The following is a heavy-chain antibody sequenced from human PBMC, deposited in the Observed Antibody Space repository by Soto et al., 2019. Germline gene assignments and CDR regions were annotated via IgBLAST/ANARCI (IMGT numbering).Heavy chain of an antibody. CDR3: ARVLNYDFWSGYYTRWFDP. J-gene: IGHJ5*02. V-gene: IGHV1-18*01. CDR2: ISAYNGNT. Sequence: ASVKVSCKASGYTFTGYGISWVRQAPGQGLEWMGWISAYNGNTNYAQKLQGRVTMTTDTSTSTAYMELRSLRSDDTAVYYCARVLNYDFWSGYYTRWFDPWGQGTLVTVSS. CDR1: GYTFTGYG. D-gene: IGHD3-3*01.